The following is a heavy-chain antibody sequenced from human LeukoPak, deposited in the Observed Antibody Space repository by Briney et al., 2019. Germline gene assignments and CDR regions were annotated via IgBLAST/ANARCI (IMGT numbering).Heavy chain of an antibody. CDR1: GFTFSDFA. J-gene: IGHJ4*02. V-gene: IGHV3-23*03. Sequence: GGSLRLSCGASGFTFSDFAMSWVRLAPGKGLEWVSSIEKDASRAYYADSVRGRFTVSRDNSKNTLYLQMSSLRVEDTALYYCAKQEGALIQNWCFDHWGLGTLVTVST. CDR3: AKQEGALIQNWCFDH. D-gene: IGHD2-8*01. CDR2: IEKDASRA.